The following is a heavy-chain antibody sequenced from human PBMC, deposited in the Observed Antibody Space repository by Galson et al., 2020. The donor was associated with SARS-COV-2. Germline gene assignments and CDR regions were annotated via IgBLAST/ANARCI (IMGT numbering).Heavy chain of an antibody. CDR3: ARDSGRPGRHWYFDL. CDR1: GYTFTAYY. J-gene: IGHJ2*01. D-gene: IGHD3-10*01. CDR2: TNPPRGDS. Sequence: ASVKVSCKASGYTFTAYYLHWVRQAPGQEPEWMGWTNPPRGDSVYAQDFQDRVIMTSDRSVTTVYMELRSLKSDDTALYYCARDSGRPGRHWYFDLWGRGTRVTVSS. V-gene: IGHV1-2*02.